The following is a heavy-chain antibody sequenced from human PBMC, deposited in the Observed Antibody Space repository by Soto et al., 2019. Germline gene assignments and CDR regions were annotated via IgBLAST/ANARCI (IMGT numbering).Heavy chain of an antibody. J-gene: IGHJ3*02. Sequence: SETLSLTCTVSGGSISSYYWSWIRQPPGKGLEWIGYIYYSGSTNYNPSLKSRVTISVDTSKNQFSLKLSSVTAADTAVYYCASWGKYCSGGSCYSNAFDIWGQGTMVTVSS. D-gene: IGHD2-15*01. CDR2: IYYSGST. V-gene: IGHV4-59*01. CDR3: ASWGKYCSGGSCYSNAFDI. CDR1: GGSISSYY.